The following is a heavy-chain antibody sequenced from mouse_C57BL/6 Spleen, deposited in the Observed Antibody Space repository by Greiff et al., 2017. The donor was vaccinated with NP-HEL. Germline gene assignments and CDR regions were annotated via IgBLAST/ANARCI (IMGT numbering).Heavy chain of an antibody. J-gene: IGHJ3*01. Sequence: QVQLQQSGAELVRPGASVKLSCKASGYTFTDYYINWVKPRPGQGLEWIARIYPGSGNTYYNEKFKGKATMTAEHSSSTAYIQRSSLTSEDSAVYFGASPYDYDGAWFADWGQGTLVTVSA. V-gene: IGHV1-76*01. CDR3: ASPYDYDGAWFAD. CDR1: GYTFTDYY. D-gene: IGHD2-4*01. CDR2: IYPGSGNT.